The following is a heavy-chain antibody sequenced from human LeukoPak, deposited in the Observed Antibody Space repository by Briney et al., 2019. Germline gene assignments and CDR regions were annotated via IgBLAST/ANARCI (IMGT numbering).Heavy chain of an antibody. Sequence: QPGGSLRLSCAGSGFTFSSYAMSWVRQAPGKGLEWVSAISDTGATTYDADSVKGRFTISRDNSRSTLYLQMNSLRAEDTALYYCAKDTSIGRYCTNGVCSPFDYRGQGTLVTVSS. V-gene: IGHV3-23*01. CDR2: ISDTGATT. CDR1: GFTFSSYA. CDR3: AKDTSIGRYCTNGVCSPFDY. D-gene: IGHD2-8*01. J-gene: IGHJ4*02.